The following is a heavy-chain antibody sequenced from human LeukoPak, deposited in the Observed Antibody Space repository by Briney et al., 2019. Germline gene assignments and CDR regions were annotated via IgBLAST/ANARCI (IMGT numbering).Heavy chain of an antibody. J-gene: IGHJ3*02. CDR3: ASLYKWWAAFDI. V-gene: IGHV4-34*01. CDR1: GGSFSGYY. D-gene: IGHD1-20*01. Sequence: KPSETLSLTCAVYGGSFSGYYWSWIRQPPGKGLEWIGEINHSGSTNYNPSLKSRVTISVDTSKNQFSLKLSSVTAADTAGYYCASLYKWWAAFDIWGQGTMVTVSS. CDR2: INHSGST.